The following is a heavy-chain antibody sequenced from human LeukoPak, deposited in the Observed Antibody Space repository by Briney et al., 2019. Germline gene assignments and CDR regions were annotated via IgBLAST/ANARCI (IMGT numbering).Heavy chain of an antibody. J-gene: IGHJ4*02. D-gene: IGHD6-6*01. CDR3: ARAFSSFWPIDY. V-gene: IGHV3-7*01. CDR1: KFTFSNYW. CDR2: INIDGSQT. Sequence: GESLRLSCAGSKFTFSNYWMTWVRQAPGKGLERLANINIDGSQTYYIDSVKGRFTISRDNAKNSLYLQMNSLRAEDTAVYYCARAFSSFWPIDYWGQGTLVTVSS.